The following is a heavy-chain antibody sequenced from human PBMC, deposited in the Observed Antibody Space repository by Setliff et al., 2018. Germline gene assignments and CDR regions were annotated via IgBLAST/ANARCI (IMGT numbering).Heavy chain of an antibody. J-gene: IGHJ4*02. CDR1: GYAFTTYY. D-gene: IGHD1-26*01. CDR3: ARALGATITHFDY. V-gene: IGHV1-46*04. Sequence: GASVKVSCKASGYAFTTYYMHWVRQAPGQGLEWIGVINPSDGSTTYAQVRDRVTMTRDTSISTAYMELSRLRSDDTAVYYCARALGATITHFDYWGQGTLVTVSS. CDR2: INPSDGST.